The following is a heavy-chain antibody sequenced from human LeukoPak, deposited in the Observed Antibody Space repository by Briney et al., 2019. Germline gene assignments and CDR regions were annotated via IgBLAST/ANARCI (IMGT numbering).Heavy chain of an antibody. J-gene: IGHJ3*02. D-gene: IGHD2-2*01. CDR2: LSHSRSS. CDR1: GGSVSSYY. V-gene: IGHV4-59*02. Sequence: SETLSLTCTVSGGSVSSYYWSWIRRPPGRGLEWIAYLSHSRSSDSNPSLTSRVTTLVDTSKTQFSLKLTSVTAADTAVYYCARARYANAWYAFDIWGHGTMVTVSS. CDR3: ARARYANAWYAFDI.